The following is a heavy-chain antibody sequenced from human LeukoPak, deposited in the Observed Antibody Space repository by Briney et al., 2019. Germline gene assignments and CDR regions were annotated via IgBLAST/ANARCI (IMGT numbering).Heavy chain of an antibody. CDR3: ARRLPAPEAFDI. CDR2: IYPGDSDT. CDR1: GYSFTTYW. D-gene: IGHD2-2*01. V-gene: IGHV5-51*01. Sequence: GAALQISCKGSGYSFTTYWIGWGRQMPGKGLEWMGIIYPGDSDTRYSPSFQGQVTISADKSISTAYLQWSSLKASDAAIYYCARRLPAPEAFDIWGQGTMVTVSS. J-gene: IGHJ3*02.